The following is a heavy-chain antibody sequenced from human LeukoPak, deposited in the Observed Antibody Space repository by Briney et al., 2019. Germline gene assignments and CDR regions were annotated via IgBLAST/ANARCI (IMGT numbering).Heavy chain of an antibody. V-gene: IGHV3-48*01. CDR3: ARDSRQPLPH. D-gene: IGHD6-13*01. Sequence: NPGGSLRLSCAAYGFTFSNYAMTWVRQAPGKGLEWVSYISSSSTVIYYADSVKGRFNINRDNGKSSLYLQLSSLRAEDTAVYYCARDSRQPLPHWGQGTLVTVSS. J-gene: IGHJ4*02. CDR2: ISSSSTVI. CDR1: GFTFSNYA.